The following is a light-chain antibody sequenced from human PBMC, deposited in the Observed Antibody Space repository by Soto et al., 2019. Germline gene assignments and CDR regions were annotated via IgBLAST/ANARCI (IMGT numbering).Light chain of an antibody. J-gene: IGLJ3*02. CDR2: NTS. V-gene: IGLV7-46*01. Sequence: QAVVTQEPSLTVSPGGTVTLTWGSSTGAVTSGHYPYWFQQKPGQAPRTLVYNTSDKHSWAPARFSGSLLGGKAALTLSGAQPEDEAEYYCLLSYSGARVFGGGTKVTVL. CDR1: TGAVTSGHY. CDR3: LLSYSGARV.